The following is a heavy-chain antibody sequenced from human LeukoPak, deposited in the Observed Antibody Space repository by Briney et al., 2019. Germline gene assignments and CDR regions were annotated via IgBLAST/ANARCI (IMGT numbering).Heavy chain of an antibody. Sequence: GGSLRLSCAASGFTVSSNYMNWVRQAPGKGLEWVSVIYSGGSTYYADSVKGRFTISRDNSKNTLYLQMNSLRAEDTAVYYCARAERSCYGDSLNYFDYWGQGTLVTVSS. D-gene: IGHD4-17*01. CDR2: IYSGGST. V-gene: IGHV3-66*01. CDR1: GFTVSSNY. CDR3: ARAERSCYGDSLNYFDY. J-gene: IGHJ4*02.